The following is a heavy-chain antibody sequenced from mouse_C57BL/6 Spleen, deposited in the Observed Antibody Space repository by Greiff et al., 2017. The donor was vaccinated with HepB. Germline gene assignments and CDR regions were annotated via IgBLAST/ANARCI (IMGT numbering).Heavy chain of an antibody. CDR2: IWSGGST. V-gene: IGHV2-2*01. Sequence: VQLVESGPGLVQPSQSLSITCTVSGFSLTSYGVHWVRQSPGKGLEWLGVIWSGGSTDYNAAFISRLSISKDNYKSQVFFKMNSMQADDTAIYYCARRGGSSSYYAMDYWGQGTSVTVSS. CDR3: ARRGGSSSYYAMDY. D-gene: IGHD1-1*01. J-gene: IGHJ4*01. CDR1: GFSLTSYG.